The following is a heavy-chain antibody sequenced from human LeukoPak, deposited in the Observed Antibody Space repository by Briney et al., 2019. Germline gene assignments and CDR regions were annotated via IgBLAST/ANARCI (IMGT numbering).Heavy chain of an antibody. V-gene: IGHV3-23*01. Sequence: PGGSLRLSCAASGFTFSGYGMSWVRQAPGKGLEYVSAIGGSGANTYYADSAKGRFTFSRDNSKNTLYLQMNSLRAVDTALYYCAKEVGSRLLFVYWGEGTLVTVSS. J-gene: IGHJ4*02. D-gene: IGHD2/OR15-2a*01. CDR2: IGGSGANT. CDR1: GFTFSGYG. CDR3: AKEVGSRLLFVY.